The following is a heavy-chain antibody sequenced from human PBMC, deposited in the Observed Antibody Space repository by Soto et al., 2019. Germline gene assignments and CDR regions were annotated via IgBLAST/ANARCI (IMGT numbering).Heavy chain of an antibody. V-gene: IGHV1-69*12. CDR3: ARHVPTAGYYYGMDV. J-gene: IGHJ6*02. CDR1: GGTFGSYA. Sequence: QVQLVQSGAEVKRPGSSVKVSSKASGGTFGSYAISWVRQAPGEGLEWMGGIIPIFGTANYAQKFQGRVTITADESTSTAYMELSSLRSEDTAVYFCARHVPTAGYYYGMDVWGQGTTVTVSS. CDR2: IIPIFGTA. D-gene: IGHD2-2*01.